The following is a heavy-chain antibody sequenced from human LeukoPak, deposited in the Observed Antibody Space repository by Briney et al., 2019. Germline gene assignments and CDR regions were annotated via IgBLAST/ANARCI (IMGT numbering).Heavy chain of an antibody. V-gene: IGHV3-53*05. Sequence: PGGSLRLSCEVSRFRLSNNFMSWVRQAPGKGLEWLSVIYSAGSTYYADPLQGRFTTSRDSSKNTLYLQMSSLRAEDTAVYYCTKGLARYQLPTYDYYAMDVWGPGTTVSVSS. CDR1: RFRLSNNF. J-gene: IGHJ6*02. CDR3: TKGLARYQLPTYDYYAMDV. CDR2: IYSAGST. D-gene: IGHD2-2*01.